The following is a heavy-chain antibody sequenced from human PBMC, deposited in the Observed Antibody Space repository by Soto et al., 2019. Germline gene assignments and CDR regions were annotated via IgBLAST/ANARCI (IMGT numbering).Heavy chain of an antibody. J-gene: IGHJ4*02. CDR1: GFTFSNYA. Sequence: PGGSLRLSCAASGFTFSNYAMSWVRQAPGKGLEWASAISGGGGSTYYADSVKGRFTISRDNSKNTLYLQMNSLRAEDTAVYYCAKVITGTKGVFDYWGQGTLVTVSS. CDR3: AKVITGTKGVFDY. CDR2: ISGGGGST. V-gene: IGHV3-23*01. D-gene: IGHD1-20*01.